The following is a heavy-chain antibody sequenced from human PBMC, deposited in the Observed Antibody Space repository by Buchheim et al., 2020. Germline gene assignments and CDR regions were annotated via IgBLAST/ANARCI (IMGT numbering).Heavy chain of an antibody. CDR1: GGSISSSNW. J-gene: IGHJ2*01. CDR3: AGAENDFWSGYYRKWYFDL. D-gene: IGHD3-3*01. V-gene: IGHV4-4*02. CDR2: IYHSGST. Sequence: QVQLQESGPGLVKPSGTLSLTCAVSGGSISSSNWWSWVRQPPGKGLEWIGEIYHSGSTNYNPSLKSRVTISVDKSKNQLSLKLGSVAGADTAVYYWAGAENDFWSGYYRKWYFDLWGRGTL.